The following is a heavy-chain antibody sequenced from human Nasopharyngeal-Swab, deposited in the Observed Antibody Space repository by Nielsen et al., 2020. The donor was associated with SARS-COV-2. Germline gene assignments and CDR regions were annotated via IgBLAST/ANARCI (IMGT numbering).Heavy chain of an antibody. CDR3: GRDSVCSGGSCRAPFDY. Sequence: ASVKVSCKASGYTFTSYYMHWVRQAPGQGLEWMGIINPSGGSTSYAQKFQGRVTMTRDTSTSTVYMELSSLRSEDTAVYYCGRDSVCSGGSCRAPFDYWGQGTLVTVSS. D-gene: IGHD2-15*01. V-gene: IGHV1-46*01. CDR2: INPSGGST. CDR1: GYTFTSYY. J-gene: IGHJ4*02.